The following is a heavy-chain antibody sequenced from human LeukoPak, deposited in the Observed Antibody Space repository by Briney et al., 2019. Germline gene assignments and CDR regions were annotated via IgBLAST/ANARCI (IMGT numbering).Heavy chain of an antibody. D-gene: IGHD1-26*01. CDR2: ISGSGGST. CDR3: AKAPGMDSGSSFDY. V-gene: IGHV3-23*01. J-gene: IGHJ4*02. CDR1: GFTVSINS. Sequence: HPGGSLRLSCTVSGFTVSINSMSWVRQAPGKGLEWVSAISGSGGSTYYADSVKGRLTISRDNSKNTLYLQMNSLRAEDTAVYYCAKAPGMDSGSSFDYWGQGTLVTVSS.